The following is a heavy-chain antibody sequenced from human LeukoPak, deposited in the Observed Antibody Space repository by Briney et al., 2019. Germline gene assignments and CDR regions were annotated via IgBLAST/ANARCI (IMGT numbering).Heavy chain of an antibody. D-gene: IGHD1-20*01. CDR3: ATWYNWNEPLQNAFDI. Sequence: ALVKVSCKVSAYTLTELSMHWVRQAPGKGLEWMGGFDPEDGETIYAQKFQGRVTMTEDTSTDTAYMELSSLRSEDTAVYYCATWYNWNEPLQNAFDIWGQGTMVTVSS. J-gene: IGHJ3*02. CDR1: AYTLTELS. CDR2: FDPEDGET. V-gene: IGHV1-24*01.